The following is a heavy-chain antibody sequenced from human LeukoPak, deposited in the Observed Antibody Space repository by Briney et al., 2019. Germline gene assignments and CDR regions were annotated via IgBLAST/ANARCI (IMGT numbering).Heavy chain of an antibody. Sequence: GGSLRLSCAVSGFTVSGNYMSWIRHGPGKGLEWVSIISSGSSAIFSADALKGRFTISRDDAKNLLHLDMNSLRAEDTAVYYCARGHTAVTRHFDFWGQGTLVTVSS. CDR1: GFTVSGNY. CDR2: ISSGSSAI. V-gene: IGHV3-11*04. CDR3: ARGHTAVTRHFDF. D-gene: IGHD4-17*01. J-gene: IGHJ4*02.